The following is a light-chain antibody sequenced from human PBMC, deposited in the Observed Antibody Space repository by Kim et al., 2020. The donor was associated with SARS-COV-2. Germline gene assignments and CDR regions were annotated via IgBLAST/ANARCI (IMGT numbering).Light chain of an antibody. CDR2: GVS. V-gene: IGKV3-20*01. Sequence: EIVLTQSPGTLSLSPGERATLSCRASHRVSSNYLAWYQQKPGQAPRLLIYGVSSRATGIPDRFSGSGSGTDFTLTIRTLEPEDFAVYYCQKYGSSPVTFGGGTKVDI. CDR1: HRVSSNY. J-gene: IGKJ4*01. CDR3: QKYGSSPVT.